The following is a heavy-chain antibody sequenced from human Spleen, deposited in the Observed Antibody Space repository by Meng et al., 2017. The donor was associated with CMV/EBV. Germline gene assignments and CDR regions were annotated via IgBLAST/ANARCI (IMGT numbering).Heavy chain of an antibody. CDR2: IHHSGTS. Sequence: SETLSLTCTVSGVSISSYWWSWIRQSPGKGLEWIGYIHHSGTSNYSPSLRSRVTTSVDTSKNQFSLKLTSVTAADTAVYYCVRDSYHYGSATYNWFDPWGQGTLVPSP. J-gene: IGHJ5*02. CDR3: VRDSYHYGSATYNWFDP. V-gene: IGHV4-59*01. CDR1: GVSISSYW. D-gene: IGHD3-10*01.